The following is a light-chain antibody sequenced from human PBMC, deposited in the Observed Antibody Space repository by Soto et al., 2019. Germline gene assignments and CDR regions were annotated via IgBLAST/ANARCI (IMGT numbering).Light chain of an antibody. CDR3: CSYAGSYTLI. J-gene: IGLJ2*01. CDR2: DVN. CDR1: SSDVGGYNY. Sequence: QSVLTQPRSVSGSPGQSVAISCTGTSSDVGGYNYVSWYQQHPGKAPKLIIYDVNKRPSGVPDRFSGSKSGNTASLTISGLQAEDEADYYCCSYAGSYTLIFGGWTKLTVL. V-gene: IGLV2-11*01.